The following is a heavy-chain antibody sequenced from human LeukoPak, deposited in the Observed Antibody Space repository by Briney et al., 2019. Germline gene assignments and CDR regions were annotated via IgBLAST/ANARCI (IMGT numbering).Heavy chain of an antibody. V-gene: IGHV3-23*01. J-gene: IGHJ6*03. CDR2: ISGSGGST. D-gene: IGHD2-21*02. Sequence: GGSLRLSCAASGFTFSSYAMSWVRQAPGKGLEWVSSISGSGGSTYYADSVKGRFTISRDNSKNTLYLQMNSLRAEDTAVYYCARVVTSAPGQYYYYYYYMDVWGQGTLVTVSS. CDR1: GFTFSSYA. CDR3: ARVVTSAPGQYYYYYYYMDV.